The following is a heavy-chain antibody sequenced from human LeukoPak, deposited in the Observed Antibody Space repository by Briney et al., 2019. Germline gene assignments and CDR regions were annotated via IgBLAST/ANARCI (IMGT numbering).Heavy chain of an antibody. CDR3: ARSPNYDRSGYYHYYFDY. Sequence: SVKVSCKASGGTFSSYAISWVRQAPGQGLEWMGGIIPIFGTANYAQKFQGRVTITADESTSTAYMELSSLRSEDTAVYYCARSPNYDRSGYYHYYFDYWGQRTLVTVSS. CDR2: IIPIFGTA. J-gene: IGHJ4*02. V-gene: IGHV1-69*01. CDR1: GGTFSSYA. D-gene: IGHD3-22*01.